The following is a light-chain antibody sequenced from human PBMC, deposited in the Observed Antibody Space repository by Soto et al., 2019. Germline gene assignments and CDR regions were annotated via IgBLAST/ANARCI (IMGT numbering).Light chain of an antibody. CDR1: SSDVGGYNY. CDR3: SSFTGSTTYV. CDR2: AVS. J-gene: IGLJ1*01. V-gene: IGLV2-14*01. Sequence: QSVLTQPASVSGSPGQSITISCTGTSSDVGGYNYVSWYQHHPGKAPKLMIYAVSNRPSGVSNRFSGSKSGNTASLTISGLQAEDEADYYCSSFTGSTTYVFGTGTKLTVL.